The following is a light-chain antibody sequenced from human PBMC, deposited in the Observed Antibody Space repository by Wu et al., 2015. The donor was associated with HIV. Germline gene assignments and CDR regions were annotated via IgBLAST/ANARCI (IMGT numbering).Light chain of an antibody. Sequence: EIVMTQSPATLSVSPGERATLSCRASQSVGNYLAWYQQKPGQTPRLLFFDASNRATGIPARFSGRGSGTDFTLTISSLESEDFAVYYCQYRTTFGQGTRLESK. CDR1: QSVGNY. CDR2: DAS. J-gene: IGKJ5*01. CDR3: QYRTT. V-gene: IGKV3-11*01.